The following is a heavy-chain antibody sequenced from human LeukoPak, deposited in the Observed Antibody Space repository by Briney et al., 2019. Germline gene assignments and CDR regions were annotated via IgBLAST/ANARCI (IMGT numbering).Heavy chain of an antibody. CDR2: IIPIFGTA. CDR1: GGTFSSYA. J-gene: IGHJ6*01. CDR3: ARVVEDIVVVVAAQDYYYGMDV. D-gene: IGHD2-15*01. Sequence: GASVKVSCKASGGTFSSYAISWVRQAPGQGLEWMGGIIPIFGTANYAQKFQGRVTITADKSTSTAYMELSSLRSEDTAVYYCARVVEDIVVVVAAQDYYYGMDVWGQGTTVTVSS. V-gene: IGHV1-69*06.